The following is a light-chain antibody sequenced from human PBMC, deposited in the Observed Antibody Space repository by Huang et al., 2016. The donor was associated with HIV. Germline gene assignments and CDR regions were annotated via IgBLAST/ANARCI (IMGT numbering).Light chain of an antibody. CDR1: QGISSW. J-gene: IGKJ5*01. CDR3: QQYNTYPIT. CDR2: GAS. Sequence: DIQMTQSPSSRSASVGDRVTITCRASQGISSWLAWYQQKPEKPPKSLIYGASSLQTGVPSRFSGSGSGTDFTLTISSLQPEDFATYYCQQYNTYPITFGQGTRLEIK. V-gene: IGKV1D-16*01.